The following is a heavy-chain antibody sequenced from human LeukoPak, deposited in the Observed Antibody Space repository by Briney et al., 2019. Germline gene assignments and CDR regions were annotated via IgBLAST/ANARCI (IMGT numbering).Heavy chain of an antibody. CDR3: AKGIYSSGWSYFDY. CDR2: LSGSGITT. D-gene: IGHD6-19*01. CDR1: GFTFSNSA. V-gene: IGHV3-23*01. J-gene: IGHJ4*01. Sequence: GGSLRLSCAASGFTFSNSAMSWVRQAPGKGLEWVSTLSGSGITTYYADSVKGRFTISRDNSKNTLYLQMNSLRAEDTAVYYCAKGIYSSGWSYFDYWAHGTLVTVSS.